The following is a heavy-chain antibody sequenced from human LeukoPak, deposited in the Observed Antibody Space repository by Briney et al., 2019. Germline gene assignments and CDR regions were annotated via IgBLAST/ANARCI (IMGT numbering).Heavy chain of an antibody. V-gene: IGHV4-39*01. D-gene: IGHD2-15*01. Sequence: PSETLSLTCTVSGGSISSSSYYWGWIRQPPGKGLEWIGSIYYSGSTYYNPSVKSRVTIFVDTSKNQFSLKLSSVTAADTAMYYCARLQRRYSPFDPWGQGTLVTVSS. J-gene: IGHJ5*02. CDR1: GGSISSSSYY. CDR3: ARLQRRYSPFDP. CDR2: IYYSGST.